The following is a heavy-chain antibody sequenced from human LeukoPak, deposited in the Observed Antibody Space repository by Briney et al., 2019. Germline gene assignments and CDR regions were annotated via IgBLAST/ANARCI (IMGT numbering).Heavy chain of an antibody. CDR2: INWNGGST. Sequence: PGGSLRLSCAASGFTFDDYGMSWVRQAPGKGLEWVSGINWNGGSTGYADSVKGRFTISRDNAKNSLYLQMNSLRAEDTALYYCARGWGIGVADTFDYWGQGTLVTVSS. J-gene: IGHJ4*02. CDR3: ARGWGIGVADTFDY. D-gene: IGHD6-19*01. CDR1: GFTFDDYG. V-gene: IGHV3-20*04.